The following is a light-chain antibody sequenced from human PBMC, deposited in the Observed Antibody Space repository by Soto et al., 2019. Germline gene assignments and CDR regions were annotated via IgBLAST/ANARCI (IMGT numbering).Light chain of an antibody. CDR1: SSDIGSYTL. Sequence: QSALSQPASVSGSPGQSITISCTGTSSDIGSYTLISWYQHYPGKAPKLMTYEVDKRPPGVSDRFSGSKSGNTASLTISGLQAEDEADYYCCSFAGSSTPYVFGTGTKLTVL. CDR2: EVD. CDR3: CSFAGSSTPYV. J-gene: IGLJ1*01. V-gene: IGLV2-23*02.